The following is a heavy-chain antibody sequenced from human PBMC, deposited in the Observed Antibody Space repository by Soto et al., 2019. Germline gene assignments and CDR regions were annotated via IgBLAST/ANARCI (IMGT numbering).Heavy chain of an antibody. CDR3: AREIYSYGPMDV. V-gene: IGHV1-3*01. D-gene: IGHD5-18*01. J-gene: IGHJ6*02. CDR2: INAGNGNT. Sequence: VASVKVSCKASGYTFTSYAMHWVRQAPGQRLEWMGWINAGNGNTKYSQKFQGRVTITRDTSASTAYMELSSLRSEDTAVYYCAREIYSYGPMDVWGQGTTVTVSS. CDR1: GYTFTSYA.